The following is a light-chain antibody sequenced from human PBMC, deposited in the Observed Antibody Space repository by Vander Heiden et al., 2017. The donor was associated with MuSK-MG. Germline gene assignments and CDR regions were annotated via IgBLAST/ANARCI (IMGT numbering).Light chain of an antibody. J-gene: IGKJ4*01. Sequence: IQMAQSPSSLFASVGDRVTITCRASQGITNSLAWYQQKAGKAPKLLLYAASRLESGVPSRFSGSRSGTDYTLTITSLQPEDFATYYCQQYDKTPLTFGGGTKVEIK. CDR3: QQYDKTPLT. CDR2: AAS. V-gene: IGKV1-NL1*01. CDR1: QGITNS.